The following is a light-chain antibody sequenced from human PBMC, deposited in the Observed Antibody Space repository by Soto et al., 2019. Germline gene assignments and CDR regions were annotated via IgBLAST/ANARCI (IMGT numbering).Light chain of an antibody. Sequence: LTQPASVSGSPGQSITISCTGSSSDVGAYTSVSWYQQHPGKAPKLMIYEVSNRPSGVSRRFSGSKSGNTASLTISGLQAEDEAHYYCSSYTSDNRDYVFGTGTKVTVL. CDR2: EVS. CDR1: SSDVGAYTS. V-gene: IGLV2-14*01. CDR3: SSYTSDNRDYV. J-gene: IGLJ1*01.